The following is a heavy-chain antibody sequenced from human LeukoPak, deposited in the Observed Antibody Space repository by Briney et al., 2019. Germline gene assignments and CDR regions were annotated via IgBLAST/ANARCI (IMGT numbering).Heavy chain of an antibody. CDR3: AREAYGQDHFDY. CDR2: IDGNGGRT. J-gene: IGHJ4*02. D-gene: IGHD3-16*01. Sequence: GGSLRLSCAASGFTFSSYTMNWVRQAPGKGLEYVSTIDGNGGRTYYANSVKGRFTISRDNSKNTLYLQMGSLTVEDMAVYYCAREAYGQDHFDYWGQGTLVTVSS. CDR1: GFTFSSYT. V-gene: IGHV3-64*01.